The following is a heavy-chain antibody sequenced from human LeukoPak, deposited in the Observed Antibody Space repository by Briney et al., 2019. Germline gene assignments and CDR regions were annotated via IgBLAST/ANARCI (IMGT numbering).Heavy chain of an antibody. CDR1: GYTFTGYY. Sequence: ASVKVSCKASGYTFTGYYMHWVRQAPGQGLERMGRINPNSGGTNYAQKFQGRVTMTRDTSISTAYMELSRLRSDDTAVYYCARDRHYYDSSGHFDYWGQGTLVTVSS. CDR3: ARDRHYYDSSGHFDY. D-gene: IGHD3-22*01. V-gene: IGHV1-2*06. J-gene: IGHJ4*02. CDR2: INPNSGGT.